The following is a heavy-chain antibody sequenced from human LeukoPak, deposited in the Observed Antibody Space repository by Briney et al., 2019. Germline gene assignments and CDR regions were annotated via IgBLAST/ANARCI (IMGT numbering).Heavy chain of an antibody. D-gene: IGHD3-9*01. CDR2: IYTSGST. CDR1: GGSISSYY. CDR3: ATSSPDYDILTGYYIGDAFDI. Sequence: SETLSLTCTVSGGSISSYYWSWIRQPAGKGLEWIRRIYTSGSTNYNPSLKSRVTMSVDTSKNQFSLKLSSVTAADTAVYYCATSSPDYDILTGYYIGDAFDIWGQGTMVTVSS. J-gene: IGHJ3*02. V-gene: IGHV4-4*07.